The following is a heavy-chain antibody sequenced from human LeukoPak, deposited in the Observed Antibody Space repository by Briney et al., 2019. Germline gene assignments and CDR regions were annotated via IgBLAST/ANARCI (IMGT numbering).Heavy chain of an antibody. CDR2: IGTAGDT. Sequence: GGSLRLSCAASGFAFSNYDMHWVRQATGIRLEWVSTIGTAGDTYYLDSVRGRFTISRENAKNSLYLQMNSLTAGDAAVYYCARGGDFGYSYGGYYYMDVWGKGTTVIVSS. CDR1: GFAFSNYD. J-gene: IGHJ6*03. CDR3: ARGGDFGYSYGGYYYMDV. V-gene: IGHV3-13*01. D-gene: IGHD5-18*01.